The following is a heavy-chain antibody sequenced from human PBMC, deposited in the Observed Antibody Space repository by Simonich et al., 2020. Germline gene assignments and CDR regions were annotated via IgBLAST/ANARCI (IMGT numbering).Heavy chain of an antibody. J-gene: IGHJ4*02. CDR3: ARDQGGRAAAATDY. Sequence: QVQLVQSGAEVKKPGASVKVSCKASGYTFTSYGISWVRQAPGQGLEWMGWNSAYKGTTNYAQKLQGRVTMTTDPSTSTAYMELRSLRSDDTAVYYCARDQGGRAAAATDYWGQGTLVTVSS. V-gene: IGHV1-18*01. D-gene: IGHD6-13*01. CDR1: GYTFTSYG. CDR2: NSAYKGTT.